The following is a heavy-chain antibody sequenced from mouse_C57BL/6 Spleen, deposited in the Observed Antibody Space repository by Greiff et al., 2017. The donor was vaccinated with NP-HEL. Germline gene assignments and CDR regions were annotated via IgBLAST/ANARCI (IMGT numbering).Heavy chain of an antibody. V-gene: IGHV5-9-1*02. CDR3: TRGNYVYYYAMDY. J-gene: IGHJ4*01. CDR2: ISSGGDYI. D-gene: IGHD2-1*01. Sequence: EVMLVESGEGLVKPGGSLKLSCAASGFTFSSYAMSWVRQTPEKRLEWVAYISSGGDYIYYADTVKGRFTISRDNARNTLYLQMSSLKSEDTAMYYCTRGNYVYYYAMDYWGQGTSVTVSS. CDR1: GFTFSSYA.